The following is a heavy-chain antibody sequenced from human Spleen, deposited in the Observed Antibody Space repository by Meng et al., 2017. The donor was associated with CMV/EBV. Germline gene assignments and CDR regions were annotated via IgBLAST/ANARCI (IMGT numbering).Heavy chain of an antibody. CDR2: IYYSGST. CDR3: ARVGWRQWSFDL. Sequence: QLQLQESGPGPVKPSETLSLTCTVSGGSISSSSYYWGWIRQPPGKGLEWIGSIYYSGSTYYNPSLKSRVTISVDTSKNQFSLKLSSVTAADTAVYYCARVGWRQWSFDLWGRGTLVTVSS. V-gene: IGHV4-39*07. CDR1: GGSISSSSYY. J-gene: IGHJ2*01. D-gene: IGHD5-18*01.